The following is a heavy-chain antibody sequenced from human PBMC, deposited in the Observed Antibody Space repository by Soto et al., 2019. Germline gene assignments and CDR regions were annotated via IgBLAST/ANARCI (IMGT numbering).Heavy chain of an antibody. J-gene: IGHJ4*02. CDR1: GYTFTSYD. CDR2: MNPNSGNT. V-gene: IGHV1-8*01. CDR3: ARGRTLGVGAATLGY. Sequence: QVQLVQSGAEVKKPGASVKVSCKASGYTFTSYDINWVRQATGQGLEWMGWMNPNSGNTGYAQKFQGRVTMTRDTSISTAYMELSRLRSDDTAVYYCARGRTLGVGAATLGYWGQGTLVTVSS. D-gene: IGHD1-26*01.